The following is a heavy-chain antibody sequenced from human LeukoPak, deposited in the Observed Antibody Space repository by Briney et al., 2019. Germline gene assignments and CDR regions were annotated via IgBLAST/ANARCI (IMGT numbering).Heavy chain of an antibody. CDR2: IWYDGSNK. CDR3: ARDLIASKRAAMAPLDY. Sequence: GGSLRLSCAASGFTFSSYGMHWVRQAPGKGLEWVAVIWYDGSNKYYADSAKGRFTISRDNSKNTLYLQMNSLRAEDTAVYYCARDLIASKRAAMAPLDYWGQGTLVTVSS. CDR1: GFTFSSYG. D-gene: IGHD5-18*01. J-gene: IGHJ4*02. V-gene: IGHV3-33*08.